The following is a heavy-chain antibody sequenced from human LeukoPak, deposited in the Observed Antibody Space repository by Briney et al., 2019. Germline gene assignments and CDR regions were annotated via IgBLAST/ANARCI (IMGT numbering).Heavy chain of an antibody. V-gene: IGHV1-8*01. J-gene: IGHJ5*02. CDR3: ARVLRRGSGFDP. CDR2: VNPNSGNT. CDR1: GYTFTSYD. Sequence: ASVKVSCKASGYTFTSYDINWVRQATGQGLEWMGWVNPNSGNTGYAQKFQGRVTMTRNTSISTAYMELSSLRSEDTAVYYWARVLRRGSGFDPWGQGTLVTVSS. D-gene: IGHD3-16*01.